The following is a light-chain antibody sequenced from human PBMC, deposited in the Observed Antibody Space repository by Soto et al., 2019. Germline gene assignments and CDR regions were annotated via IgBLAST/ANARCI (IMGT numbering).Light chain of an antibody. Sequence: DIQMTQSPSSLSASVGDRVTITCRASQDISNYLAWHQQKPGAAPKLLIYAASTLNPGVPSRFSGSGSGTYFTLTISSLQPEDVATYYCHNYNSVPVTFGGGTKVEVK. V-gene: IGKV1-27*01. J-gene: IGKJ4*01. CDR1: QDISNY. CDR3: HNYNSVPVT. CDR2: AAS.